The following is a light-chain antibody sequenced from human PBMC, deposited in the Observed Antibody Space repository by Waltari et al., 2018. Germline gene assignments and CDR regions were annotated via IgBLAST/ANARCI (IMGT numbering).Light chain of an antibody. V-gene: IGLV2-23*02. Sequence: QSALTQPASVSGSPGQSITISCTGTSSDVGNYDLVSWYQQHPGKAPKLMIYEVTKRPSWVSMRFSGSKSGNTASLTVSGLQAEDEADYYCCSYAGSGTLVFGGGTKLTVL. CDR2: EVT. J-gene: IGLJ2*01. CDR3: CSYAGSGTLV. CDR1: SSDVGNYDL.